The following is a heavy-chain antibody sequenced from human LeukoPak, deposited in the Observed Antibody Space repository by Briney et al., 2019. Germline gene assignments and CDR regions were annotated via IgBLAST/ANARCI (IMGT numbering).Heavy chain of an antibody. D-gene: IGHD3-3*01. Sequence: PGGSLRLSCAAPGFTFSSYSMNWVRQAPGKGLEWVSSISSSSSYIYYADSVKGRFTISRDNAKNSLYLQMNSLRAEDTAVYYCARDHPSPYYDFWSGYYRDYGMDVWGQGTTVTVSS. CDR1: GFTFSSYS. J-gene: IGHJ6*02. V-gene: IGHV3-21*01. CDR3: ARDHPSPYYDFWSGYYRDYGMDV. CDR2: ISSSSSYI.